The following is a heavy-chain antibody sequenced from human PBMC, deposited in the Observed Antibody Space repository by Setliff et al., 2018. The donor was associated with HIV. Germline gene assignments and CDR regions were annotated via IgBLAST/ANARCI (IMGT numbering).Heavy chain of an antibody. CDR3: ARVPFTTGFDY. D-gene: IGHD3-3*01. CDR2: LHLSGKS. CDR1: GVSIDSHY. Sequence: PSETLSLTCNISGVSIDSHYWSWIRQAAGQELEWIGRLHLSGKSNYNPSLKSRVTMSVDTSKNQFSLKLSSVTAADTAVYYCARVPFTTGFDYWGQGILVTVSS. V-gene: IGHV4-4*07. J-gene: IGHJ4*02.